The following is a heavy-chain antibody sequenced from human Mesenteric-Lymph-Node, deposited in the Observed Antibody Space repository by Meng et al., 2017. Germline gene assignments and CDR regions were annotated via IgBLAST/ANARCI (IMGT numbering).Heavy chain of an antibody. CDR2: ISTNGGST. CDR3: ARGWLRAGLDY. J-gene: IGHJ4*02. CDR1: GFTFSNYA. V-gene: IGHV3-64*02. Sequence: VQLVDAGEGLVQPGGSLRLSCAASGFTFSNYAMHWVRQAPGKGLEYVSTISTNGGSTYYADSVKGRFTISRDNSKNTLYLQMGSLRVEDMAVYYCARGWLRAGLDYWGQGTLVTVSS. D-gene: IGHD5-12*01.